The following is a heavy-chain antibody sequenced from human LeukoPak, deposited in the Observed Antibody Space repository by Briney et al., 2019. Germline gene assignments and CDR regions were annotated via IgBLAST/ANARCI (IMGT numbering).Heavy chain of an antibody. D-gene: IGHD6-13*01. V-gene: IGHV3-48*04. CDR1: GITFSIYS. J-gene: IGHJ4*02. CDR3: AREKHSSSWYSY. Sequence: PGGPLRLSCAASGITFSIYSMTWVRQAPGKGLEWVSYISSSSTIYYADSVKGRFTISRDNAKNSLYLQMNSLGAEDAAVYYCAREKHSSSWYSYWGQGTLVTVSS. CDR2: ISSSSTI.